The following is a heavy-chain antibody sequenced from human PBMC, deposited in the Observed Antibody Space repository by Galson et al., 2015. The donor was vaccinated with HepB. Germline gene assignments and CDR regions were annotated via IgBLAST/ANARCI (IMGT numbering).Heavy chain of an antibody. J-gene: IGHJ4*02. CDR1: GFTFSSYG. Sequence: SLRLSCAASGFTFSSYGMHWVCQAPGKGLEWVAVIWYDRSNKYYADSVKGRFTISRDNSKNTLYLQMNSLRAEDTAVYYCARDHGLLWFSHFDYWGQGTLVTVSS. D-gene: IGHD3-10*01. CDR3: ARDHGLLWFSHFDY. V-gene: IGHV3-33*01. CDR2: IWYDRSNK.